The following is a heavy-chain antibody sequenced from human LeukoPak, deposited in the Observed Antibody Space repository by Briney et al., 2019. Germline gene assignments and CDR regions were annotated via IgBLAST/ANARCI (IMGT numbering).Heavy chain of an antibody. J-gene: IGHJ4*02. CDR2: IIPIFGTA. V-gene: IGHV1-69*13. CDR1: GGTFSSYA. Sequence: ASVKVSCKASGGTFSSYAISWVRQAPGQGLEWMGGIIPIFGTANYAQKFQGRVTITADESTSTAYMELSSLRSEDTAVYYCARLYSSGWYFDYWGQGTLVTVSS. CDR3: ARLYSSGWYFDY. D-gene: IGHD6-19*01.